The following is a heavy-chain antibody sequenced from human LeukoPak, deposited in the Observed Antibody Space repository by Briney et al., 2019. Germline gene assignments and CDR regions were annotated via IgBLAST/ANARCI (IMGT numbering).Heavy chain of an antibody. V-gene: IGHV3-21*04. CDR1: GFTFSSYS. J-gene: IGHJ4*02. Sequence: GGSLRLSCAASGFTFSSYSMNWVRQAPGKGLEWVSSISSSSSYIYYADSVKGRFTISRDNSRNTLYLQMNSLRAEDTAVYYCAKDGGRYSSSWYDSSYYFDYWGQGTLVTVSS. D-gene: IGHD6-13*01. CDR3: AKDGGRYSSSWYDSSYYFDY. CDR2: ISSSSSYI.